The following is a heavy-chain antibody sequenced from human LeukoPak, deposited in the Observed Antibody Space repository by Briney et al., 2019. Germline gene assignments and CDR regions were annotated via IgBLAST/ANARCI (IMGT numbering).Heavy chain of an antibody. V-gene: IGHV3-30*18. Sequence: GGSLRLSCAASGFIFSNYGMHWVRQAPGKGLEWVAVISYDGSNKYYADSVKGRFTISRDNSKNTLFLQMNSLRAEDTAVYYCAKARSYYDSSGYDYWGQGTLVTVSS. CDR1: GFIFSNYG. CDR3: AKARSYYDSSGYDY. CDR2: ISYDGSNK. J-gene: IGHJ4*02. D-gene: IGHD3-22*01.